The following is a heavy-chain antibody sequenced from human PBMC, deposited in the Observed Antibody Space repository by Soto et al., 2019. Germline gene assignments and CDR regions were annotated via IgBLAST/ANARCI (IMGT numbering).Heavy chain of an antibody. CDR1: GGTFSSYT. CDR2: IIPILGIA. D-gene: IGHD2-15*01. V-gene: IGHV1-69*02. J-gene: IGHJ6*03. Sequence: SVKVSCKASGGTFSSYTISWVRQAPGQGLEWMGRIIPILGIANYAQKFQGRVTITADKSTSTAYMELSSLRSEDTAVYYCARGYCSGGSCYTSSYYYYMDVWGKGTTVTVSS. CDR3: ARGYCSGGSCYTSSYYYYMDV.